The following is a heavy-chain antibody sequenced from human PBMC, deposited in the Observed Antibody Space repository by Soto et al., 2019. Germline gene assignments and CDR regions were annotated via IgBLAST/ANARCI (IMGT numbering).Heavy chain of an antibody. CDR2: IYWDDDK. Sequence: QITLKESGPTLVEPTQTLILTCAFSGFSLSTNGVGVGWIRQPPGKALEWLAFIYWDDDKRYSPSLRTRLTLYKGPSLNSGVPYQNNIDPGDTGTYFLGDRPNFRSSWDSGWFDPWGQGTLVTVSS. V-gene: IGHV2-5*02. CDR1: GFSLSTNGVG. J-gene: IGHJ5*02. CDR3: GDRPNFRSSWDSGWFDP. D-gene: IGHD2-15*01.